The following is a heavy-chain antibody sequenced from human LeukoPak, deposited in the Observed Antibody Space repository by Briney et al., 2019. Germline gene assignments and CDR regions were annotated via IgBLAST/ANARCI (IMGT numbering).Heavy chain of an antibody. CDR2: IYTSGST. J-gene: IGHJ6*03. Sequence: ASETLSLTCTVSGGSISSYYWSWIRQPAGKGLEWIGRIYTSGSTNYNPSLKSRVTMSVDTSKNQFSLKLSSVTAADTAVYYCARAATKRYYYYYMDVWGKGTTVTVSS. CDR3: ARAATKRYYYYYMDV. D-gene: IGHD2-15*01. V-gene: IGHV4-4*07. CDR1: GGSISSYY.